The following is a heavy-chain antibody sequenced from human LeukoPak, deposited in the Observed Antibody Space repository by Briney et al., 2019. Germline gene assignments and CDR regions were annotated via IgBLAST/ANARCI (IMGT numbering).Heavy chain of an antibody. V-gene: IGHV4-4*07. Sequence: SETLSLTCTVAGGSISSYYWSWVRQPAGKGLEWIGRLYASGSTNYNPSLKSRVTMSVDTSKNQFSLKLSSVTAADTAVYYCARDYDILTGFWFDPWGQGTLVTVSS. CDR3: ARDYDILTGFWFDP. CDR1: GGSISSYY. D-gene: IGHD3-9*01. CDR2: LYASGST. J-gene: IGHJ5*02.